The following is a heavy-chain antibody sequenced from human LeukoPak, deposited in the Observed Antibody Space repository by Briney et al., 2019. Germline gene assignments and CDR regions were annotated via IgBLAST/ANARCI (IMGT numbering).Heavy chain of an antibody. CDR1: GYTFTSHG. CDR3: ARDWSGSYYDDAFDI. Sequence: GASVKVSCKASGYTFTSHGISWVRQAPGQGLEWMGWISAYNGNTNYAQKLQGRVTMTTDTSTSTAYMELRSLRSDDTAVYYCARDWSGSYYDDAFDIWGQGTMVTVSS. CDR2: ISAYNGNT. V-gene: IGHV1-18*01. D-gene: IGHD1-26*01. J-gene: IGHJ3*02.